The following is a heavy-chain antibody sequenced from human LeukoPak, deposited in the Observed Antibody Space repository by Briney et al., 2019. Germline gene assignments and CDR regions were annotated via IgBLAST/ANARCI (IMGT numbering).Heavy chain of an antibody. V-gene: IGHV3-30*04. CDR1: GLTFGSYA. CDR2: ISYDGGYQ. Sequence: GGSLRLSCVASGLTFGSYAMDWVRQAPGKGLEWVGDISYDGGYQSYAVSVRGRFTISRDNSKNMLYLQMNSLRPEDAAVYYCATESSLGNWGRGTLVTVSS. D-gene: IGHD3-3*02. J-gene: IGHJ4*02. CDR3: ATESSLGN.